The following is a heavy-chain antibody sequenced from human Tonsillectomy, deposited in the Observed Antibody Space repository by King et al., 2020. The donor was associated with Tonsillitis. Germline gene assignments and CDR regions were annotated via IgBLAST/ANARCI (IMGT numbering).Heavy chain of an antibody. Sequence: QLQESGPGLVKPSETLSLTCTVSGGSISSSSYYWGWIRQPPGKGLEWIGSIYYSGSTYYNPSLKSRVTISVDTSKNQFSLQLSSVTAADTAVYYCAVYDILTGYFDYWGQGTLVTVSS. CDR1: GGSISSSSYY. CDR2: IYYSGST. J-gene: IGHJ4*02. V-gene: IGHV4-39*01. D-gene: IGHD3-9*01. CDR3: AVYDILTGYFDY.